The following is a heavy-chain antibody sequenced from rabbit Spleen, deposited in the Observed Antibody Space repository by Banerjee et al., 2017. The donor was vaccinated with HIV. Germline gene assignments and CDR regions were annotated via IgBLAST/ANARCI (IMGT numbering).Heavy chain of an antibody. CDR2: IDPVFGNT. CDR3: ARNANGGWNL. CDR1: GFSFSSSYY. J-gene: IGHJ4*01. V-gene: IGHV1S40*01. D-gene: IGHD4-1*01. Sequence: QSLEESGGDLVKPGGSLTLTCTASGFSFSSSYYMCWVRQAPGTGLEWIGYIDPVFGNTYFANWVNGRFTFSSHNAQNTLYLQLNSLTAADTATYFCARNANGGWNLWGPGTLVTVS.